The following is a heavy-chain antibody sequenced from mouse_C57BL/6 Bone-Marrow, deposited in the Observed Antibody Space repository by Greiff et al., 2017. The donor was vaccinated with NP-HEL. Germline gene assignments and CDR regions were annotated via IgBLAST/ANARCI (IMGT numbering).Heavy chain of an antibody. CDR3: ARWLPYLSYYAMDY. CDR1: GYTFTSYW. CDR2: IHPNSGST. V-gene: IGHV1-64*01. D-gene: IGHD1-2*01. J-gene: IGHJ4*01. Sequence: QVQLQQPGAELVKPGASVKLSCKASGYTFTSYWMHWVKQRPGQGLEWIGMIHPNSGSTNYNEKFKSKATLTVDKSSSTAYMQLSSLTSEDSAVYYCARWLPYLSYYAMDYWGQGTSLTVSS.